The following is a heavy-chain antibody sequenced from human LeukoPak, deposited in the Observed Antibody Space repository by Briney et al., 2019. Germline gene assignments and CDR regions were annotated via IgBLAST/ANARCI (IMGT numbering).Heavy chain of an antibody. D-gene: IGHD3-22*01. Sequence: SETLSLTCTVSGGSISSYYWSWIRQPAGKGLEWIGSIYTSGSTNYNPSLKSRVTMSVDTSKNQFSLKLSSVTAADTAVYYCARDSNYDSSGYYSGGYFDYWGQGTLVTVSS. J-gene: IGHJ4*02. CDR1: GGSISSYY. CDR2: IYTSGST. CDR3: ARDSNYDSSGYYSGGYFDY. V-gene: IGHV4-4*07.